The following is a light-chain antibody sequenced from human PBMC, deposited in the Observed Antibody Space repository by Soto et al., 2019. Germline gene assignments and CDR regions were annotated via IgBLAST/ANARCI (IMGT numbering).Light chain of an antibody. V-gene: IGKV1-9*01. J-gene: IGKJ2*01. CDR3: QQLNSYPDT. Sequence: IQLTQSPSSLSASVGDRVTITCRASQGISSYLAWYQQKRGKAPKLLIYAASTLQSGVPSRFSGSGSGTDFTLTISGLQPEDFAIYYCQQLNSYPDTFGQGTKLEIK. CDR1: QGISSY. CDR2: AAS.